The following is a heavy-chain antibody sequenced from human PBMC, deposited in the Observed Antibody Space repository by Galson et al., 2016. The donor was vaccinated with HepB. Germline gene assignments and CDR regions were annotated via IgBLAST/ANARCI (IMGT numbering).Heavy chain of an antibody. D-gene: IGHD3-9*01. CDR2: TIPIFRTS. Sequence: SVKVSCKASGVTLNRDAISWVRQAPGQGLEWMGGTIPIFRTSNHAQKFQGRVTITADESTSTAYMELSSLRSEDTAVYYCARASQFDILTGYAFDIWGQGTVVTVSS. V-gene: IGHV1-69*13. CDR1: GVTLNRDA. CDR3: ARASQFDILTGYAFDI. J-gene: IGHJ3*02.